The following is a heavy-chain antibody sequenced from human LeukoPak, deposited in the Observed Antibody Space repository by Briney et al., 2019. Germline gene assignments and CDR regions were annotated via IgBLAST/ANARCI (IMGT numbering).Heavy chain of an antibody. CDR2: IKEDGTET. J-gene: IGHJ4*02. D-gene: IGHD5-24*01. V-gene: IGHV3-7*03. Sequence: GGSLRLSCAASGFMFSSNWMSWVRLAPGKGLEWVANIKEDGTETYYVDSVKGRFTISRDNAKNSLYLQMNSLRAEDTAVYYCAKEGRSLQTYWGQGTLVTVSS. CDR3: AKEGRSLQTY. CDR1: GFMFSSNW.